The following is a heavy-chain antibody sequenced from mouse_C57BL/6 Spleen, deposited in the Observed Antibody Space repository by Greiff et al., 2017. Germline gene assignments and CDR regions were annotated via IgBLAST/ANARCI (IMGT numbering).Heavy chain of an antibody. V-gene: IGHV1-55*01. CDR1: GYTFTSYW. CDR2: IYPGSGST. CDR3: ARGGAGTTFAY. Sequence: QVHVKQPGAELVKPGASVKMSCKASGYTFTSYWITWVKQRPGQGLEWIGDIYPGSGSTNYNEKFKSKATLTVDTSSSTAYMQLSSLTSEDSAVYYCARGGAGTTFAYWGQGTLVTVSA. J-gene: IGHJ3*01. D-gene: IGHD4-1*01.